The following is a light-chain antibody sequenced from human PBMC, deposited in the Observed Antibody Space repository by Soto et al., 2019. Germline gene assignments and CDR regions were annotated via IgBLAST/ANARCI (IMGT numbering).Light chain of an antibody. Sequence: QSALTQPASVSGSPGQSITISCTGTSSDVGGYNYVSWYQHHPGKAPKLMIYEVSNRPSGVSNRFSGSKSGNTASLTISGLQAEDEADYYCSSYTSSSTSSYVFGTGTKVTVL. CDR1: SSDVGGYNY. CDR3: SSYTSSSTSSYV. CDR2: EVS. J-gene: IGLJ1*01. V-gene: IGLV2-14*01.